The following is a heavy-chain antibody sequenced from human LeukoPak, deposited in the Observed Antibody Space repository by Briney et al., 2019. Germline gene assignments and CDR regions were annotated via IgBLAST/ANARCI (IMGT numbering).Heavy chain of an antibody. Sequence: GSLRLSCAASGFTFSSYGMHWVRQAPGKGLEWVGVISYEGLSAYYADSVKGRFTISRDNSQNMLYLQVNSLRAEDTALYYCAKEKDFYISRSCDYWGQGTHVTVSS. CDR3: AKEKDFYISRSCDY. CDR1: GFTFSSYG. V-gene: IGHV3-30*18. D-gene: IGHD3-10*01. CDR2: ISYEGLSA. J-gene: IGHJ4*02.